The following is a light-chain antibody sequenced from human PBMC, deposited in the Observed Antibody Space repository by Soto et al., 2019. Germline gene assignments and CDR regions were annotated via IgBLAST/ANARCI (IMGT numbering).Light chain of an antibody. J-gene: IGKJ3*01. CDR2: DAS. Sequence: DLQITQSPSSLSASVGDRVTITCQASQDISNYLNWYQQKPGKAPNLLIYDASNLEIGVPSRFSGSGSGTNFAFTIISLQPEDSATYYCQHYANLVLFTFGRGTKVGIK. CDR1: QDISNY. V-gene: IGKV1-33*01. CDR3: QHYANLVLFT.